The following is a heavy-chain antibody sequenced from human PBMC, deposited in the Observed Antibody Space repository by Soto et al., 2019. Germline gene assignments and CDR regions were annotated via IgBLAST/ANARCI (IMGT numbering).Heavy chain of an antibody. CDR3: ARHRFNYYDDTVYYYFDY. CDR2: ISGHNGNT. D-gene: IGHD3-22*01. J-gene: IGHJ4*02. V-gene: IGHV1-18*04. Sequence: GASVKVSCKASGYRFTSYGISWVRQAPGQGPEWMGWISGHNGNTNHPQSLQGRVTMTTDTSRNTAYMELRSLRSDDTAVYYCARHRFNYYDDTVYYYFDYWGQGTLVTAPQ. CDR1: GYRFTSYG.